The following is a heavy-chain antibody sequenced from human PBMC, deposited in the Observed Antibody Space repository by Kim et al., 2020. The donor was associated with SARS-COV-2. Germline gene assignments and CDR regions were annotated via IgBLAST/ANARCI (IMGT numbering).Heavy chain of an antibody. J-gene: IGHJ4*02. CDR1: GGSISSYY. D-gene: IGHD5-18*01. Sequence: SETLSLTCTVSGGSISSYYWSWIRQPPGKGLEWIGYIYYSGSTNYNPSLKSRVTISVDTSKNQFSLKLSSVTAADTAVYYCASVDTAMVFDYWGQGTLVTVSS. V-gene: IGHV4-59*13. CDR3: ASVDTAMVFDY. CDR2: IYYSGST.